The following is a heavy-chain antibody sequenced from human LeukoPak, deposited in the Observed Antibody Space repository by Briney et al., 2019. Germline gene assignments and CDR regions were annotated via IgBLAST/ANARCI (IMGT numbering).Heavy chain of an antibody. CDR2: IRGNAGTT. CDR1: GFIFSNYA. Sequence: GGSLRLSCAASGFIFSNYAMIWVRQAPGPGLEWVSSIRGNAGTTYYADSVKGRFNIFRDNSKNMLYLQMNSLRVEDTAIYFCAKGHIDSEGDYDFDSWGQGILVTVSS. CDR3: AKGHIDSEGDYDFDS. D-gene: IGHD3-16*01. V-gene: IGHV3-23*01. J-gene: IGHJ5*01.